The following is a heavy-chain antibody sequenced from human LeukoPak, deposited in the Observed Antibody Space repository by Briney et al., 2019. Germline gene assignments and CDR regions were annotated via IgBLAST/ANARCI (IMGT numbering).Heavy chain of an antibody. CDR1: GGSISSSNW. Sequence: SETLSLTCAVSGGSISSSNWWIWVRQPPGKGLDWIGEIYHSGSTNYNPSLKSRVTISVDKSKNQFSLKLTSVTAADTAVYYCARGPYCSGGSCHFDYWGQGTLVTVSS. V-gene: IGHV4-4*02. CDR2: IYHSGST. D-gene: IGHD2-15*01. CDR3: ARGPYCSGGSCHFDY. J-gene: IGHJ4*02.